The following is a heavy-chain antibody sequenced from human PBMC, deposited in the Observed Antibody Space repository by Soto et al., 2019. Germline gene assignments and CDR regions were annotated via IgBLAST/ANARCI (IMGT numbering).Heavy chain of an antibody. CDR2: IYYSGST. Sequence: KPSETLSLTCTVSGGSISSSSYYWGWIRQPPGKGLEWIGSIYYSGSTYYNPSLKSRVTISVDTSKNQFSLKLSSVTAADTAVYYCASVDTAMAKAYYFDYWGQGTLVTVSS. V-gene: IGHV4-39*01. J-gene: IGHJ4*02. CDR3: ASVDTAMAKAYYFDY. D-gene: IGHD5-18*01. CDR1: GGSISSSSYY.